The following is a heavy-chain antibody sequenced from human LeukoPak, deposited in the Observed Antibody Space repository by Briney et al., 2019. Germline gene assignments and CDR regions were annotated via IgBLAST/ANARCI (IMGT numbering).Heavy chain of an antibody. V-gene: IGHV3-30-3*01. CDR3: ARGGVGRWLAAFDI. CDR2: ISYDGSNK. D-gene: IGHD6-19*01. CDR1: GFTFSSYA. J-gene: IGHJ3*02. Sequence: GGSLRLSCAASGFTFSSYAMHWVRQAPGKGLEWVAVISYDGSNKYYADSVKGRFTISRDNSKNTLYLQMNSLRAEDTAVYYCARGGVGRWLAAFDIWGQGTMVTVSS.